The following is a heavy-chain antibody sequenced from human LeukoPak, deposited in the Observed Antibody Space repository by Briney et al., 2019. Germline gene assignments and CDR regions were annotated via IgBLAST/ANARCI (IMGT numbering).Heavy chain of an antibody. D-gene: IGHD4-4*01. Sequence: PSETLSLTCAVYGGSFSGYYWSWIRQPPGKGLEWIGEINHSGSTNYNPSLKSRVTISVDTSKNQFSLKLSSVTAADTAVYYCARDQGYNNQLIDYWGQGTLVTVSS. CDR2: INHSGST. V-gene: IGHV4-34*01. CDR1: GGSFSGYY. J-gene: IGHJ4*02. CDR3: ARDQGYNNQLIDY.